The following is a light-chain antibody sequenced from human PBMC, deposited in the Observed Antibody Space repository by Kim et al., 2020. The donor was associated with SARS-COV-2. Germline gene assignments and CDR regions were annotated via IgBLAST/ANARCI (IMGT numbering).Light chain of an antibody. CDR3: QSYDSSLSAVL. J-gene: IGLJ2*01. CDR1: SSNSGADYA. V-gene: IGLV1-40*01. Sequence: QSVLTQPPSVSAAPGPRVNITCTGSSSNSGADYALHRYQQVPGTPPILNIYGNNNRPSGVPDRFSGSKSGTSASLAITGLQAEDEADYYCQSYDSSLSAVLFGGGTQLTVL. CDR2: GNN.